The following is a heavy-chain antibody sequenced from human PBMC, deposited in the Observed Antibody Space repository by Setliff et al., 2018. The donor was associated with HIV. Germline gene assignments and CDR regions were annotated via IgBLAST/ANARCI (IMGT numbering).Heavy chain of an antibody. D-gene: IGHD1-26*01. Sequence: PGGSLRLSCAAFGFAFSTFDMNWVRQTPDKGLEWVAAVSPGSGTTYYADSVKGRFTVSRDDSRNTLFLQMNSLGAEDTAIYYCARDRGTQHYSFDYWGQGTLVTVSS. V-gene: IGHV3-23*01. CDR3: ARDRGTQHYSFDY. CDR2: VSPGSGTT. CDR1: GFAFSTFD. J-gene: IGHJ4*02.